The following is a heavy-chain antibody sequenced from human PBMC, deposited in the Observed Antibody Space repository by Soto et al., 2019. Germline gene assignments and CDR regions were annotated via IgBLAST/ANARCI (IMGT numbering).Heavy chain of an antibody. V-gene: IGHV1-69*01. D-gene: IGHD3-22*01. CDR1: GGTFSNYA. CDR3: ARGSTYYYDSSGYYRGWFDP. J-gene: IGHJ5*02. Sequence: QVQLVQSGAEVKKPGSSVKVSCKASGGTFSNYAISWVRQVPGQGLEWMGGIIPMFGSPNNAEKFQGRVTITADASTSTVHMELSSLRSEDTAVYYCARGSTYYYDSSGYYRGWFDPWGQGTLVTVSS. CDR2: IIPMFGSP.